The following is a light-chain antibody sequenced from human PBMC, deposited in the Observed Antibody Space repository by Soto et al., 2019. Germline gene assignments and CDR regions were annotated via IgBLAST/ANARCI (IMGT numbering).Light chain of an antibody. J-gene: IGKJ1*01. Sequence: IHMTHSPSTLSGSVLDRVTITFLASQSISSWLAWYQQKPGKAPNLLIYDAYSLESGVPPRFSGSGSGTEFTLTISSLQPDDFATYYCQQYDSYSRAFGQGTKVDIK. V-gene: IGKV1-5*01. CDR2: DAY. CDR1: QSISSW. CDR3: QQYDSYSRA.